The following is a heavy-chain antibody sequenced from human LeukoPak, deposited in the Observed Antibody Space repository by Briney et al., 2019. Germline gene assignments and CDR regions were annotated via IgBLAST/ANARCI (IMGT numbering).Heavy chain of an antibody. CDR1: GGSFSGYY. V-gene: IGHV4-34*01. CDR2: INHSGST. J-gene: IGHJ4*02. CDR3: ARARRGYSGYDYDY. D-gene: IGHD5-12*01. Sequence: SETLSLTCAVYGGSFSGYYWSWIRQPPGKGLEWIGEINHSGSTNYNPSLKSRVTISVDTSKNQFSLKLSSVTAADTAVYYCARARRGYSGYDYDYWGQGALVTVSS.